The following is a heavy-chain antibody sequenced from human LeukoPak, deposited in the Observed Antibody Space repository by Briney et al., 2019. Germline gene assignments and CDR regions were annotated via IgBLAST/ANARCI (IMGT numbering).Heavy chain of an antibody. J-gene: IGHJ4*02. V-gene: IGHV3-49*04. CDR3: TRDRIRGYTN. D-gene: IGHD5-18*01. CDR2: IRSKAYGGTA. CDR1: GFTVSSNY. Sequence: GGSLRLSCAASGFTVSSNYMSWVRQAPGKGLEWVGFIRSKAYGGTAEYAASVKGRFTISRDDSKSIAYLQMNNLKTEDTAVYYCTRDRIRGYTNWGQGTLVTVSS.